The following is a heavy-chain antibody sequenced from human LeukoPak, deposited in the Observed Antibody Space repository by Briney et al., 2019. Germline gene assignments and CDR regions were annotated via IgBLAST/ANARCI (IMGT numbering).Heavy chain of an antibody. Sequence: GASVKVSCKASGYTFTSYAMHWVRQAPGQRLEWMGWINAGNGNTKYSQKFQGRVTITRDTSASTAYMELSSLRSEDTAVYYCAREVESVSSSWSWAFDYWGQGTLVTVSS. CDR3: AREVESVSSSWSWAFDY. V-gene: IGHV1-3*01. D-gene: IGHD6-13*01. CDR2: INAGNGNT. J-gene: IGHJ4*02. CDR1: GYTFTSYA.